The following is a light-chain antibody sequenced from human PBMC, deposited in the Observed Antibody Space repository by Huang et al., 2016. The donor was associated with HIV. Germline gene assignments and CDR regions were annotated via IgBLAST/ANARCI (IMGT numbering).Light chain of an antibody. CDR2: WAS. CDR3: QQYYSSPQT. Sequence: DIIMSHSPESLTVSLGERATLNCRSSQSVYASSTSKDYMAWFQQKPVQPPRLLLFWASSREVGVPDRFSGSGSGTHFTLTIANLQPEDAAIYYCQQYYSSPQTFGQGTRV. V-gene: IGKV4-1*01. J-gene: IGKJ1*01. CDR1: QSVYASSTSKDY.